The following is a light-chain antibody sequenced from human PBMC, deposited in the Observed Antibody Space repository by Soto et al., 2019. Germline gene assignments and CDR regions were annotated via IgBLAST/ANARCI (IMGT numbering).Light chain of an antibody. V-gene: IGKV3-20*01. J-gene: IGKJ5*01. Sequence: EIVLTQSPGTLSLSPGDTATLSCRASQSLSSNYLAWYQQRPGQAPKLLIYDISNRATGIPDRFSGSGSGTDFTLTITRLDPEDFAVYYCQQYGGSMTFGQGTRLEIE. CDR1: QSLSSNY. CDR2: DIS. CDR3: QQYGGSMT.